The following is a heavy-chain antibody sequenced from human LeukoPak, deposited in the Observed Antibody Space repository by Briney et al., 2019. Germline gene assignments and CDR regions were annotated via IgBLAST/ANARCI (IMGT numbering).Heavy chain of an antibody. Sequence: SVKVSCKASGGTFSSCAIRWVRPAPGQGLEWMGRIIPILGIANYAQKFQGRVTITADKSTSTAYMELSSLRSEDTAVYYCAKCPNYYDSSGYFCWGQGTLVTVSS. CDR2: IIPILGIA. CDR3: AKCPNYYDSSGYFC. D-gene: IGHD3-22*01. J-gene: IGHJ4*02. CDR1: GGTFSSCA. V-gene: IGHV1-69*04.